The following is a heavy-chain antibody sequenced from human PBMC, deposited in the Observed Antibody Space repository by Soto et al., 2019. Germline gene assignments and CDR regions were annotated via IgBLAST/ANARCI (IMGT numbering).Heavy chain of an antibody. D-gene: IGHD1-1*01. CDR3: ANEGGYNWNVPFEY. CDR1: GFIFSTYA. J-gene: IGHJ4*02. V-gene: IGHV3-23*01. CDR2: ISGSGANT. Sequence: EEQLLESGGSLAQPGGSLRLSCEASGFIFSTYAMSWVRQAPGKGLGWVSTISGSGANTYYAASVSGRFTISRDNSKTTLYLQVNGMRGENTAVYYCANEGGYNWNVPFEYLGQGTLVTVSS.